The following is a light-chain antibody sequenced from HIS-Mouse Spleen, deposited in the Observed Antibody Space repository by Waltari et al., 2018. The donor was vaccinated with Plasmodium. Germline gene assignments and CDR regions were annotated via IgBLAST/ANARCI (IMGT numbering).Light chain of an antibody. CDR2: KDS. Sequence: SYELTQPPSVSVSPGQTARITCSGDALPKQYAYWYQQKPAQSHGLGIYKDSERPSVIPERFSGSSSGTTVTLTISGVQAEDEADYYCQSADSSGTPNWVFGGGTKLTVL. CDR1: ALPKQY. CDR3: QSADSSGTPNWV. V-gene: IGLV3-25*03. J-gene: IGLJ3*02.